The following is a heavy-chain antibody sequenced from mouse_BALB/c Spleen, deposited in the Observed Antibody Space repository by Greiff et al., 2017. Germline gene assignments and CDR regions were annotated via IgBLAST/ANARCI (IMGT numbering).Heavy chain of an antibody. CDR3: ARGAYDAGYYYAMDY. V-gene: IGHV5-4*02. D-gene: IGHD2-12*01. CDR2: ISDGGSYT. CDR1: GFTFSDYY. J-gene: IGHJ4*01. Sequence: EVQRVESGGGLVKPGGSLKLSCAASGFTFSDYYMYWVRQTPEKRLEWVATISDGGSYTYYPDSVKGRFTISRDNAKNNLYLQMSSLKSEDTAMYYCARGAYDAGYYYAMDYWGQGTSVTVSS.